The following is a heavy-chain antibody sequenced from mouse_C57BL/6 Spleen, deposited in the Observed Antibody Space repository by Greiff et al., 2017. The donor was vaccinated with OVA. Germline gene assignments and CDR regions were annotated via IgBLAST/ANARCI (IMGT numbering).Heavy chain of an antibody. CDR1: GFNIKDDY. D-gene: IGHD1-3*01. V-gene: IGHV14-4*01. J-gene: IGHJ2*01. Sequence: VQLKQSGAELVRPGASVKLSCTASGFNIKDDYMHWVKQRPEQGLEWIGWIDPENGDTEYASKFQGKATITADTSSNTAYLQLSSLTSEDTAVYYCTKSGGDYWGQGTTLTVSS. CDR2: IDPENGDT. CDR3: TKSGGDY.